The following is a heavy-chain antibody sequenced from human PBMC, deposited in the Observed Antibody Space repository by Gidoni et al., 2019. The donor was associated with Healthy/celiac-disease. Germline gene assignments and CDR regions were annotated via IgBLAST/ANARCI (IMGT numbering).Heavy chain of an antibody. CDR2: MNPNSGNT. CDR3: ARERRDWFDP. V-gene: IGHV1-8*03. J-gene: IGHJ5*02. CDR1: GYTFTNYD. Sequence: QVQLVQSGAEVKKPGASVKVSCRASGYTFTNYDINWVRQATGQGLEWIGWMNPNSGNTGYAQKFQGRVTITRNTSISTAYMERSSLRSEDTAVYYCARERRDWFDPWGQGTLVTVSS.